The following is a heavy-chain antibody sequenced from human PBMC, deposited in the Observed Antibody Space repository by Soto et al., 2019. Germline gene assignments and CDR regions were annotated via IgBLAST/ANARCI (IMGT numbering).Heavy chain of an antibody. CDR1: GYTFSSYW. J-gene: IGHJ4*02. CDR2: IYPGDSDT. V-gene: IGHV5-51*01. Sequence: PGESLKISCKGSGYTFSSYWIGWVRHMPGKGLEWMGIIYPGDSDTTYSPSFQGQVTISADKSINTAYLQWSSLKASDTAMYYCAVPGITAAGTFAYWGQGTLVTVS. D-gene: IGHD6-13*01. CDR3: AVPGITAAGTFAY.